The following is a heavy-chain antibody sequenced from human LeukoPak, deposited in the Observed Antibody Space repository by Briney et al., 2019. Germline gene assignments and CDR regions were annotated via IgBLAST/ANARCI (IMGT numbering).Heavy chain of an antibody. J-gene: IGHJ3*02. CDR1: GGSISSGSYY. CDR2: IYTSGST. Sequence: ASETLSLTCTVSGGSISSGSYYWSWIRQPAGKGLEWIGRIYTSGSTNYNPSLKSRVTISVDTSKNQFSLKLSSVTAADTAVYYCARESGYSGSYPDAFDIWGQGTMVTVSS. D-gene: IGHD1-26*01. CDR3: ARESGYSGSYPDAFDI. V-gene: IGHV4-61*02.